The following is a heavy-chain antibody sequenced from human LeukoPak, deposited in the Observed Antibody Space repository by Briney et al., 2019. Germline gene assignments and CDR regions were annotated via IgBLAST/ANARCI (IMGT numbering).Heavy chain of an antibody. CDR2: IRHDGSIK. J-gene: IGHJ4*02. Sequence: GGSLRLSCAASGFIFSTYGMYWARQAPGKGLEWVAFIRHDGSIKNYADSVKGRSTISRDNSKNTLYLQMNSLRAEDTAVYYCAKDSLADIDYWGQGTLVTVSS. CDR3: AKDSLADIDY. D-gene: IGHD3-16*01. V-gene: IGHV3-30*02. CDR1: GFIFSTYG.